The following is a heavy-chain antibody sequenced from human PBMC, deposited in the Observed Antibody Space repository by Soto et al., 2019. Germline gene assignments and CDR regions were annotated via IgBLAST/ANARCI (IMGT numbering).Heavy chain of an antibody. Sequence: GGSLRLSCAASGFTFSSYWMSWVRQAPGKGLEWVANIKQDGSEKYYVDSVKGRFTISRDNAKNSLYLQMNSLRAEDTAVYYCARDLTDILTGYYRFDYWGQGTLVTVSS. CDR1: GFTFSSYW. V-gene: IGHV3-7*01. CDR2: IKQDGSEK. J-gene: IGHJ4*02. D-gene: IGHD3-9*01. CDR3: ARDLTDILTGYYRFDY.